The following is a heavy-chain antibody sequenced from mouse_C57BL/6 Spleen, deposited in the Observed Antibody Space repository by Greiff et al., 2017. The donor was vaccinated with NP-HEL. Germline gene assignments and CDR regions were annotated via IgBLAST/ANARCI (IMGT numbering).Heavy chain of an antibody. V-gene: IGHV3-6*01. J-gene: IGHJ3*01. CDR3: ARKNFYYYGSSYDGFAY. Sequence: EVQLQESGPGLVKPSQSLSLTCSVTGYSITSGYYWNWIRQFPGNKLEWMGYISYDGSNNYNPSLKNRISITRDTSKNQFFLKLNSVTTEDTATYYCARKNFYYYGSSYDGFAYWGQGTLVTVSA. CDR1: GYSITSGYY. D-gene: IGHD1-1*01. CDR2: ISYDGSN.